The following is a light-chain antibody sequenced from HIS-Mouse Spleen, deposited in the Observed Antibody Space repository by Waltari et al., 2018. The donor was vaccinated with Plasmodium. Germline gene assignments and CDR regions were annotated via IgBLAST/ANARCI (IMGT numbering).Light chain of an antibody. CDR2: EAS. CDR1: SSDGGGYNY. V-gene: IGLV2-11*01. Sequence: QSALTQPRSVSGSPGQSVTISCTGTSSDGGGYNYVSWYQQHPGKAPKLMIYEASKRPSGVPDRFSGSKSGNTASLTISGLQAEDEADYYCCSYAGSYTFVFGTGTKVTVL. J-gene: IGLJ1*01. CDR3: CSYAGSYTFV.